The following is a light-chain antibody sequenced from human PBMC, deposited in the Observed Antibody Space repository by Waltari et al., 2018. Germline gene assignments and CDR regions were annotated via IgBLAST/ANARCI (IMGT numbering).Light chain of an antibody. J-gene: IGLJ2*01. V-gene: IGLV1-47*01. CDR3: AAWDDSLSGVV. Sequence: QSVLTQPPSASGTPGQRVTIPCSGSSSNNGSNYSCWDQQLPGTTPKLLIYRNNQRPSGVPDRFSGSKSGTSASLAISGLRSEDEADYYCAAWDDSLSGVVFGGGTKLTVL. CDR2: RNN. CDR1: SSNNGSNY.